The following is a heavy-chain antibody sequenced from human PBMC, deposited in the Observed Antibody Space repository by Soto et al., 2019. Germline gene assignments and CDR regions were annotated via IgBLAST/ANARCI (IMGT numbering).Heavy chain of an antibody. D-gene: IGHD2-15*01. J-gene: IGHJ3*02. CDR3: ATVRGSCCNNDAFDI. V-gene: IGHV1-24*01. CDR2: FDPEDGET. Sequence: ASVKVSCKVSGYTLTELSMHWVRQAPGKGLEWMGGFDPEDGETIYAQKFQGRVTMTEDTSTDTAYMELSSLRSEDTAVYYCATVRGSCCNNDAFDIWGQXTMVTVSS. CDR1: GYTLTELS.